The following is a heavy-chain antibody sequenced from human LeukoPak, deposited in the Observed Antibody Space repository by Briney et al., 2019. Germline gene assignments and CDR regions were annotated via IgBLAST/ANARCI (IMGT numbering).Heavy chain of an antibody. CDR1: GLPFSTYA. J-gene: IGHJ4*01. Sequence: GGSLRLSCAVSGLPFSTYAMSWVRRAPGKGLEWVSTIVHTGDYEYYADSLKGRVTISRDNANNALYLQMHSLRVEDTAIYYCASDGAGWSRDHWGHGTLVTVSS. V-gene: IGHV3-21*01. CDR2: IVHTGDYE. CDR3: ASDGAGWSRDH. D-gene: IGHD4/OR15-4a*01.